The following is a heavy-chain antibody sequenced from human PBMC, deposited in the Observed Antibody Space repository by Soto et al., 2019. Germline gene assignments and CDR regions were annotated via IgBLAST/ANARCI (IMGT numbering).Heavy chain of an antibody. CDR1: GVSISIHY. D-gene: IGHD3-3*01. CDR3: ARVNYDFWSGYYNHYYYYGMDV. V-gene: IGHV4-59*11. CDR2: IYYSGST. Sequence: SDILSLTCPVSGVSISIHYWSLLRHPTGKGLEWIGYIYYSGSTNYNPSLKSRVTISVDTSKNQCSLRLSSVTAADTAVYYCARVNYDFWSGYYNHYYYYGMDVWGQGTTVSVS. J-gene: IGHJ6*02.